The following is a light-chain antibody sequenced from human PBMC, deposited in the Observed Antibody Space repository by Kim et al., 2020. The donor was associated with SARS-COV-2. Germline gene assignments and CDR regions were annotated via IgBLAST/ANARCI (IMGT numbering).Light chain of an antibody. V-gene: IGLV1-44*01. Sequence: QSVLTQPPSASGTPGQRVTISCSGSGSNIGRNTVNWYQQLPGTAPKLLVYSDNQRPSGVPDRFYGSKSGTSASLAISGLQSEDETDYFCAVWDDSLNGPVFGGGTQLTVL. CDR2: SDN. J-gene: IGLJ3*02. CDR1: GSNIGRNT. CDR3: AVWDDSLNGPV.